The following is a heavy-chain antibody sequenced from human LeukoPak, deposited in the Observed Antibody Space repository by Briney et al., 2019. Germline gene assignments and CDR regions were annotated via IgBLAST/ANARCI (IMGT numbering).Heavy chain of an antibody. V-gene: IGHV3-23*01. CDR2: LSGSGGTT. CDR3: AKDYVFRSSTCPDFFDY. J-gene: IGHJ4*02. D-gene: IGHD2-2*01. Sequence: GGSLRLSCAASGFTFSNYAMSWVRQAPGKGLEWFSGLSGSGGTTYYPDSVKGRFTISRDNSKNTLDLQMNSLRAEDTAVYYCAKDYVFRSSTCPDFFDYWGQGTLVTVSS. CDR1: GFTFSNYA.